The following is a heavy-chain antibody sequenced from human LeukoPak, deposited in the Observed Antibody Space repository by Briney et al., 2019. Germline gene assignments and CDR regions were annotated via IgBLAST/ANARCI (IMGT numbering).Heavy chain of an antibody. Sequence: PGGSLRLSCSASGFTFSRYSMRWVRQAPGKGLEYVSVISSNGGSTYYADSVKGRFTISRDNSKNTLYLQMSSLRAEDTAVYYCVLSTTMVTYFDYWGQGTLVTVSS. CDR2: ISSNGGST. V-gene: IGHV3-64D*06. CDR1: GFTFSRYS. J-gene: IGHJ4*02. D-gene: IGHD5-18*01. CDR3: VLSTTMVTYFDY.